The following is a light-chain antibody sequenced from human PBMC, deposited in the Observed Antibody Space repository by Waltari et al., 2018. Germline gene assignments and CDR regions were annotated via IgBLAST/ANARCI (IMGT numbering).Light chain of an antibody. V-gene: IGKV3-20*01. CDR1: QSVSSSY. CDR3: QQYGSSPTWT. CDR2: GAS. Sequence: IVLTQSPGTLPLSQGERATLSCRASQSVSSSYLAWYQQKPGQAPRLLIYGASSRATGIPDRFSGSGSGTDFTLTISRLEPEDFAVYYCQQYGSSPTWTFGQGTKVEIK. J-gene: IGKJ1*01.